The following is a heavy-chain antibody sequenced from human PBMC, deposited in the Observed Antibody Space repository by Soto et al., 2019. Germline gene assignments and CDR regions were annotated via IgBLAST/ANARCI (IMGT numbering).Heavy chain of an antibody. CDR2: ISGSGGVT. V-gene: IGHV3-23*01. CDR3: AREVDYGGNSRTFDY. Sequence: PGGSLRLSCTASGFSFNSNAMSWVRQAPGKGLEWVSVISGSGGVTFYADSVKGRFTISRDNSKNTLYLQMNSLRAEDTAVYYCAREVDYGGNSRTFDYWGQGTLVTVSS. J-gene: IGHJ4*02. CDR1: GFSFNSNA. D-gene: IGHD4-17*01.